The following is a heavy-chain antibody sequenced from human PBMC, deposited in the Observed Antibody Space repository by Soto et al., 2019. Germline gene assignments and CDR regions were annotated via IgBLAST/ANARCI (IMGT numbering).Heavy chain of an antibody. V-gene: IGHV1-8*01. Sequence: QVQLVQSGAEGKKPGAAVKVSCKPPGAPLKNFAINWVRQATGQGPDWVGWMRADSGASGHAQKFQGRLSLTRDTSVSTVYMELSNLRAEDTAVYYCARYIHGQGFVSWGQGALITVSS. CDR3: ARYIHGQGFVS. J-gene: IGHJ5*01. CDR2: MRADSGAS. D-gene: IGHD5-18*01. CDR1: GAPLKNFA.